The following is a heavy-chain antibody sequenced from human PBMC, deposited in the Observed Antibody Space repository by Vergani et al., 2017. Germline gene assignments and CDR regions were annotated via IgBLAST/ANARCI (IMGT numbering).Heavy chain of an antibody. D-gene: IGHD3-16*01. CDR3: AKNFRGWGIDY. CDR1: GFTLSNYD. Sequence: QVQLVESGGGVVQRGGSLRLSCATSGFTLSNYDIQWIRQGPGKGLEFVAFIQFDGSNQYYADSVKGRFTLSRDFSKNTLYLQMNSLRTDDTATYYCAKNFRGWGIDYWGQGTQVIVSS. J-gene: IGHJ4*02. CDR2: IQFDGSNQ. V-gene: IGHV3-30*02.